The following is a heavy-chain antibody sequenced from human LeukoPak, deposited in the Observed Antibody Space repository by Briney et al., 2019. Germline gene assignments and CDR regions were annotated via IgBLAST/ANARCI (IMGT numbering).Heavy chain of an antibody. CDR1: GYTFSTYW. Sequence: GESLKISCKGSGYTFSTYWIGWVRQMPGKGLEWMGIIYPGDSDTRYSPSFQGQVTMSADKSISTAYLQWSSLKASDTAMYYCARSYGSGSYGGAFDIWGQGTMVTVSS. J-gene: IGHJ3*02. D-gene: IGHD3-10*01. V-gene: IGHV5-51*01. CDR3: ARSYGSGSYGGAFDI. CDR2: IYPGDSDT.